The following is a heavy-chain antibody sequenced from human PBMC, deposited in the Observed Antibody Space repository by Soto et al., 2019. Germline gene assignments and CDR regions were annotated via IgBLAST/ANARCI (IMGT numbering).Heavy chain of an antibody. CDR1: GGSFSGYY. Sequence: PSETLSLTCAVYGGSFSGYYWSWIRQPPGKGLEWIGEINHSGSTNYNPSLKSRVTISVDTSKNQFSLKLSSVTAADTAVYYCARGGRGDICGQGTMVTVSS. CDR2: INHSGST. CDR3: ARGGRGDI. V-gene: IGHV4-34*01. J-gene: IGHJ3*02. D-gene: IGHD2-15*01.